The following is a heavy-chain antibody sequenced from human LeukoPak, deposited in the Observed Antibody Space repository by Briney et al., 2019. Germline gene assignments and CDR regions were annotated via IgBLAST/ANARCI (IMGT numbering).Heavy chain of an antibody. CDR2: IYYSGST. CDR1: GGSVSSGSYY. D-gene: IGHD3-16*01. J-gene: IGHJ4*02. CDR3: ARWGARKYSQGFDC. V-gene: IGHV4-61*01. Sequence: SETLSLTCTVSGGSVSSGSYYWSWVRQPPGKGLEWIGYIYYSGSTNYNPSLKSRVTISVDTSKNQFSLKLSSVTAADTAVYYCARWGARKYSQGFDCWGQGTLVTVSS.